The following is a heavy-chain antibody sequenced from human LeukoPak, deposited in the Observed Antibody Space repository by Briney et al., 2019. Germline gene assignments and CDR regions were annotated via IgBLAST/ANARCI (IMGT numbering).Heavy chain of an antibody. Sequence: SVKVSCKASGGTFSSYAISWVRQAPGQGLEWMGGIIPIFGTANYAQKFQGRVTITADKSTSTAYMGLSSLRSEDTAVYYCARGVAVAALDYWGQGTLVTVSS. D-gene: IGHD6-19*01. CDR2: IIPIFGTA. CDR3: ARGVAVAALDY. J-gene: IGHJ4*02. V-gene: IGHV1-69*06. CDR1: GGTFSSYA.